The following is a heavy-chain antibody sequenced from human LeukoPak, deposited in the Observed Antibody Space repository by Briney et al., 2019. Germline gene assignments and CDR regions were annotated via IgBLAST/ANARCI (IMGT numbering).Heavy chain of an antibody. CDR2: INPNSGGK. Sequence: ASVKVSCKASGYTFTGYYMHWVRQAPGQGREWMGWINPNSGGKNYAQKFQGWVNMTRDTSISTAYMELSRLRSDDTAVYYCARYSSSSFDYWGQGTLVTVSS. D-gene: IGHD6-13*01. J-gene: IGHJ4*02. CDR1: GYTFTGYY. V-gene: IGHV1-2*04. CDR3: ARYSSSSFDY.